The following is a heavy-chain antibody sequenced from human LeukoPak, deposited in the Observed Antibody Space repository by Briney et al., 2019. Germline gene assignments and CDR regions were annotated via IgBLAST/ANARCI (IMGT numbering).Heavy chain of an antibody. CDR3: ARGRTTGEFDY. Sequence: SVKVSCKASGGTFSSHAISWVLQAPGQGLEWMGVINPIFHTPTYAKKFQGRLTITKDESMSTASMDLSSLISDDTAVYYCARGRTTGEFDYWGQGTLVTVSS. V-gene: IGHV1-69*05. CDR2: INPIFHTP. J-gene: IGHJ4*02. CDR1: GGTFSSHA. D-gene: IGHD4-11*01.